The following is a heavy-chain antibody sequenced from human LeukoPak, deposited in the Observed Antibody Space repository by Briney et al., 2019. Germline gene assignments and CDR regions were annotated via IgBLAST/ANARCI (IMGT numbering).Heavy chain of an antibody. V-gene: IGHV3-74*01. Sequence: PGGSLRLSCAASGFTFSSYWMHWVRQAPGKGLVWVSRINSDGSSTSYADSVKGRFTISRDNAKNTLYLQMNNLRAEDTAVYYCARGYKGSSYDYWGQGTLVTVSS. J-gene: IGHJ4*02. CDR3: ARGYKGSSYDY. CDR2: INSDGSST. D-gene: IGHD2-2*01. CDR1: GFTFSSYW.